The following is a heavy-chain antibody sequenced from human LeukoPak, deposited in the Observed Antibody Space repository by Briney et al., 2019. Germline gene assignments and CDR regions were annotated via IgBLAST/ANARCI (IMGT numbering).Heavy chain of an antibody. V-gene: IGHV4-39*07. CDR3: ARDPINHPGIASRFDY. D-gene: IGHD6-13*01. J-gene: IGHJ4*02. CDR2: VSYTGSS. CDR1: GGSISSSSDY. Sequence: SQTLSLTCTVSGGSISSSSDYWDWIRQPPGKGLEWIGSVSYTGSSYYNPSLKSRVTISVDTSKNQFSLKLRSVTAADTAVYYCARDPINHPGIASRFDYWGQGTLVTVSS.